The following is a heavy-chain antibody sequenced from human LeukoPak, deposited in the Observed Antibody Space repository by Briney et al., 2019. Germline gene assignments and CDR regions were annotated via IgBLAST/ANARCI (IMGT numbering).Heavy chain of an antibody. CDR1: GGSISSSSYY. J-gene: IGHJ6*03. Sequence: SETLSLTCTVSGGSISSSSYYWGWIRQPPGKGLEWIGSIYYSRSTYYNPSLKSRVTISVDTSKNQFSLKLSSVTAADTAVYYCARGATIFGVDYYYYMDVWGKGTTVTVSS. D-gene: IGHD3-3*01. CDR3: ARGATIFGVDYYYYMDV. V-gene: IGHV4-39*07. CDR2: IYYSRST.